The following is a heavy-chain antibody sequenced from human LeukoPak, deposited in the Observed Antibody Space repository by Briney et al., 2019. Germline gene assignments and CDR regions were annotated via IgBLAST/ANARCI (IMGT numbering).Heavy chain of an antibody. CDR2: ISYDGSNK. J-gene: IGHJ4*02. Sequence: GGSLRLSCAASGFTFSSYAMHWVRQAPGKGLEWVAVISYDGSNKYYADSVKGRFTISRDNSKNTLYLQMNSLRAEDTAVYYCARDSLRGAMDYWGQGTLVTVSS. CDR3: ARDSLRGAMDY. V-gene: IGHV3-30*04. CDR1: GFTFSSYA. D-gene: IGHD2-15*01.